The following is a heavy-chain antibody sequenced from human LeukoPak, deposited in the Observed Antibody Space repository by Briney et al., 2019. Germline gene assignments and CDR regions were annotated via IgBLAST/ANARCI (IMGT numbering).Heavy chain of an antibody. V-gene: IGHV3-48*03. D-gene: IGHD2-2*01. CDR1: GVTFSSYE. CDR3: GRRGVPPAYPQYYYFDY. Sequence: GGSLRLSCAASGVTFSSYEMNWGRQAPGKGLEWVSYISSSGSIIYYADSVKGRFTISRDNAKNSLYLQMNSLRAEDTAVYYCGRRGVPPAYPQYYYFDYWGQGTLVTVSS. J-gene: IGHJ4*02. CDR2: ISSSGSII.